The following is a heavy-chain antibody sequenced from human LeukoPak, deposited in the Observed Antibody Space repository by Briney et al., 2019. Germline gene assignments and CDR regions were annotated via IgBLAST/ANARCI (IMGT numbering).Heavy chain of an antibody. J-gene: IGHJ6*02. CDR2: ISAYNGNT. V-gene: IGHV1-18*01. CDR1: GYTFTSYG. CDR3: ARDLRGYSYYYGMDV. D-gene: IGHD5-12*01. Sequence: GASVQVSCKASGYTFTSYGISWVRQAPGQGLEWMGWISAYNGNTNYAQKLQGRVTMTTDTSTSTAYMELRSLRSDVTAVYYCARDLRGYSYYYGMDVWGQGTTVTVSS.